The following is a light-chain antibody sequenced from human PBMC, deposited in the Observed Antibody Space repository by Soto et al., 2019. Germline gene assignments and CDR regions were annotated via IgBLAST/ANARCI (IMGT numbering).Light chain of an antibody. CDR3: QQRSNWPTIT. V-gene: IGKV3-11*01. CDR1: HIVTSNY. J-gene: IGKJ5*01. Sequence: EIVLTKSPGTLSLSPGDRATLSCRASHIVTSNYLAWYQQKPGQAPRLLIYGASNRATGIPARFSGSGSGTDFTLTISSLEPEDFAVYYCQQRSNWPTITFGQGTRLEIK. CDR2: GAS.